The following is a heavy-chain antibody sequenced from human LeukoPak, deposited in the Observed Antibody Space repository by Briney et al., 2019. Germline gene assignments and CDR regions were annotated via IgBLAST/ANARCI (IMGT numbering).Heavy chain of an antibody. V-gene: IGHV3-23*01. CDR2: ISGKGAAV. CDR1: GFTFSNYA. Sequence: GGSLRLSCAASGFTFSNYAVSWVRQAPGKGLEWVSSISGKGAAVDFADSVKGRFTISRDNSKNTLYLQMNSLRAEDTAVYYCAIRVGVWGQGTMVTVSS. D-gene: IGHD2-15*01. J-gene: IGHJ3*01. CDR3: AIRVGV.